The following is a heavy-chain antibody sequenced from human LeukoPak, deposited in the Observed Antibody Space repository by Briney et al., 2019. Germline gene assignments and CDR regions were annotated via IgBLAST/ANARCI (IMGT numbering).Heavy chain of an antibody. D-gene: IGHD3/OR15-3a*01. CDR1: GFTFSSYS. CDR2: ISSSSSYI. V-gene: IGHV3-21*01. CDR3: ARDGGLGHFDY. J-gene: IGHJ4*02. Sequence: GGSLRLSCAASGFTFSSYSMNWVRQAPGKGLEWVSSISSSSSYIYYADSVKGRFTISRGNAKNSLYLQMNSLRAEDTAVYYCARDGGLGHFDYWGQGTLVTVSS.